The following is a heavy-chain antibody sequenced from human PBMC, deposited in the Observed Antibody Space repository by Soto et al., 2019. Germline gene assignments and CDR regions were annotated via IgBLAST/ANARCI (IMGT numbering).Heavy chain of an antibody. V-gene: IGHV4-59*08. J-gene: IGHJ6*03. Sequence: SETLSLTCTVSGGSISSYYWSWIRQPPGKGLEWIGYIYYSGSTNYNPSLKSRVTISVDTSKNQFSLKLSSVTAADTAVYYCARTGGPAATLANYCYMDVWGKGTTVTVSS. D-gene: IGHD2-2*01. CDR3: ARTGGPAATLANYCYMDV. CDR1: GGSISSYY. CDR2: IYYSGST.